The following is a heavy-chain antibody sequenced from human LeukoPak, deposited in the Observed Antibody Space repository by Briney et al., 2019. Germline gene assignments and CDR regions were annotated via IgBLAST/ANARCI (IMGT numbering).Heavy chain of an antibody. Sequence: ASVKVSCKASGYTFTTYAMHWVRQAPGQRPEWMGWLNAYDGDTKSSRRFQDRLTITWDTSAGTAYMEMISLRSEDTAIYYCARTDDSGSYYTNWGQGTLVTVSS. CDR2: LNAYDGDT. J-gene: IGHJ4*02. CDR3: ARTDDSGSYYTN. D-gene: IGHD3-10*01. V-gene: IGHV1-3*01. CDR1: GYTFTTYA.